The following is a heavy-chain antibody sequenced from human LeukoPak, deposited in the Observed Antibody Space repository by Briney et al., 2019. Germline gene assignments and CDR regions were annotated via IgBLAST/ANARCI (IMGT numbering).Heavy chain of an antibody. V-gene: IGHV3-30*02. CDR3: AKKGAADRAFDI. CDR2: IRYDGTNT. D-gene: IGHD6-13*01. Sequence: PGGSLRLSCAASGFTFSSYGMHWVRQAPGKGLEWVTFIRYDGTNTYYADSVKGRFTISRDSSKNTLYLQMNNLRAEDTAVYYCAKKGAADRAFDIWGQGTMVTVS. J-gene: IGHJ3*02. CDR1: GFTFSSYG.